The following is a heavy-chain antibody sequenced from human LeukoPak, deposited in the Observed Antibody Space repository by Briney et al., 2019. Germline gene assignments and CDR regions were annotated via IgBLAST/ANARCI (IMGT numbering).Heavy chain of an antibody. D-gene: IGHD6-19*01. J-gene: IGHJ4*02. CDR1: AYTLTELS. CDR3: ARLMYSSGWYGGDY. Sequence: ASVKVSCKVSAYTLTELSIHWVRQAPGKGLEWMGGFDPEDGETIYAQKFQGRVTMTEDTSTDTAYMELTSLRSDDTAVYYCARLMYSSGWYGGDYWGQGALVTVSS. V-gene: IGHV1-24*01. CDR2: FDPEDGET.